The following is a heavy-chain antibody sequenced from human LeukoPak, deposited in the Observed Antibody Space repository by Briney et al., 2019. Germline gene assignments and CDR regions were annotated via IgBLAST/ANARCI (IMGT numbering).Heavy chain of an antibody. CDR2: ISSSSSTI. J-gene: IGHJ6*02. V-gene: IGHV3-48*02. D-gene: IGHD3-9*01. CDR1: GFTFSSYS. CDR3: AREGSYDILTGPMDV. Sequence: PGGTLRLSCAASGFTFSSYSMNWVRKAPGKGLEWVSYISSSSSTIYYADSVKGRFTISRDNAKNSLYLQMNSLRDEDTAVYYCAREGSYDILTGPMDVWGQGTTVTVSS.